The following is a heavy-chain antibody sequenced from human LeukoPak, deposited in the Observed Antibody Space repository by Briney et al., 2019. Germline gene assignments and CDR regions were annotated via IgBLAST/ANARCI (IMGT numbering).Heavy chain of an antibody. J-gene: IGHJ4*02. V-gene: IGHV4-34*01. Sequence: SETLSLTCAVYGGSFSGYYWSWIRQPPGKGLQWIGEINHSGSTNYNPSLKSRVTISVDTSKNQFSLKLSSVTAADTAVYYCARDGGRLGATFNWGQGTLVTVSS. CDR3: ARDGGRLGATFN. CDR2: INHSGST. D-gene: IGHD1-26*01. CDR1: GGSFSGYY.